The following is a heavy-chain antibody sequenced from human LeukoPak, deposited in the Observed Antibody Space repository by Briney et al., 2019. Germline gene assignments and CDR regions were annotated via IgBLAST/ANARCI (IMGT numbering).Heavy chain of an antibody. V-gene: IGHV1-2*02. D-gene: IGHD3-16*01. Sequence: ASVKVSCKASGYTFTGYYMHWVRQAPGQGLEWMGWINPNSGGTNYAQKFQGRVTMTRDTSISTAYMELSRLRSDDTAVYYCARVYVGGVVPPYKASPIDYWGQGTLVTVSS. CDR1: GYTFTGYY. J-gene: IGHJ4*02. CDR3: ARVYVGGVVPPYKASPIDY. CDR2: INPNSGGT.